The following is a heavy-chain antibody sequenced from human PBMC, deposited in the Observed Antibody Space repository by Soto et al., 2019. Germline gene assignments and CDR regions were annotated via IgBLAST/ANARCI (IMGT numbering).Heavy chain of an antibody. J-gene: IGHJ4*02. CDR3: ARDRGYSLPRY. V-gene: IGHV1-18*01. D-gene: IGHD5-18*01. Sequence: QVRLVQSGAEVKKPGASVKFSCKASVYTFTSYGISWVRQAPGQGLEWMGWNSAYNGNTNYAQKLQGRDTMTPDTPTRPAYLELRGLRSAETAGYYCARDRGYSLPRYWGQGTLVTVSS. CDR2: NSAYNGNT. CDR1: VYTFTSYG.